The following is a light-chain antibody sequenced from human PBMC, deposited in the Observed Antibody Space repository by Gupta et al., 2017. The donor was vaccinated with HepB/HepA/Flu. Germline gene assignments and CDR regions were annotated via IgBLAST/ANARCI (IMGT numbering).Light chain of an antibody. CDR2: GAS. Sequence: EIVMSQSPATLSVSPGERATLSSRASQSVSSNLAWYQQKPGQAPRLLIYGASTRATGIPARFSGSGSGTEFTLTISSLQSEDFAVYYCQQYNNWPRTFGGGTKVEIK. CDR1: QSVSSN. CDR3: QQYNNWPRT. V-gene: IGKV3-15*01. J-gene: IGKJ4*01.